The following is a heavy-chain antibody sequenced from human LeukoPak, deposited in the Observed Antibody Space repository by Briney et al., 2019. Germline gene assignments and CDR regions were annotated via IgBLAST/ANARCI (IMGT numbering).Heavy chain of an antibody. CDR1: GYTFIRYG. J-gene: IGHJ5*02. Sequence: ASVKVSCKASGYTFIRYGITWVRQAPGQGLEWMAWISPYNGNTKYAQKFQGRVTMTTDTSTSTAYMELRSLTSDDTAVYYCARAPGQYYYDSSEAWGQGTLVTVSS. CDR3: ARAPGQYYYDSSEA. D-gene: IGHD3-22*01. V-gene: IGHV1-18*01. CDR2: ISPYNGNT.